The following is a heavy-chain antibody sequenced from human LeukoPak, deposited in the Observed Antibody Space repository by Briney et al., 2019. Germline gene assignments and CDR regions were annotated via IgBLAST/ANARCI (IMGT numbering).Heavy chain of an antibody. D-gene: IGHD5-18*01. CDR3: ARHHRGSSYGYGGVSYYYYMDV. CDR1: GGSISDYS. CDR2: IYYSGSA. V-gene: IGHV4-59*08. J-gene: IGHJ6*03. Sequence: SETLSLTCTVSGGSISDYSWSWIRQPPGKGLEWIGNIYYSGSANHNPSLKSRVTISADTSKNQFSLKLSSVTAADTAVYYCARHHRGSSYGYGGVSYYYYMDVWGKGATVTVS.